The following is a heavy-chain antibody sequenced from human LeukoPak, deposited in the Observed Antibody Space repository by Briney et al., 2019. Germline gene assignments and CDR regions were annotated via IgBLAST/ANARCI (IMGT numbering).Heavy chain of an antibody. J-gene: IGHJ4*02. CDR2: ISAYNGNT. CDR1: GYTFTSYG. V-gene: IGHV1-18*01. Sequence: ASVKVSCKASGYTFTSYGISWVRQAPGQGLEWMGWISAYNGNTNYAQKLQGRVTMTRNTSISTAYMELSSLRSEDTAVYYCARRGVGATASIDYWGQGTLVTVSS. D-gene: IGHD1-26*01. CDR3: ARRGVGATASIDY.